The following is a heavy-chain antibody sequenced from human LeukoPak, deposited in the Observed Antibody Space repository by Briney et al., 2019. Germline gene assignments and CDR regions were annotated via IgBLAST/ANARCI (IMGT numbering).Heavy chain of an antibody. Sequence: SETLSLTCTVSGGSITSHYWSWIRQPPGKRLEWIGYMFYTGRTNYSPSLNSRVTISVDTSKKQFSLKLSSVTAADTAVYFCARHRLEMASTHDALDLWGQGTMVTVSS. D-gene: IGHD5-24*01. V-gene: IGHV4-59*08. CDR3: ARHRLEMASTHDALDL. CDR2: MFYTGRT. CDR1: GGSITSHY. J-gene: IGHJ3*01.